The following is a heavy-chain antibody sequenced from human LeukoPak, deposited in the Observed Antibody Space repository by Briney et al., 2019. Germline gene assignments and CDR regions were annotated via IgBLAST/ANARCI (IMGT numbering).Heavy chain of an antibody. CDR3: VARDGGYGDY. CDR1: GFTFSSYW. CDR2: IKQDGSEK. Sequence: GGSLRLSCAASGFTFSSYWMSWVRQAPGKGLEWVATIKQDGSEKYYVGSVKGRFTISRDNAKNSLYLQMNNLRAEDTAVYYCVARDGGYGDYWGQGTLVTVSS. J-gene: IGHJ4*02. D-gene: IGHD5-24*01. V-gene: IGHV3-7*03.